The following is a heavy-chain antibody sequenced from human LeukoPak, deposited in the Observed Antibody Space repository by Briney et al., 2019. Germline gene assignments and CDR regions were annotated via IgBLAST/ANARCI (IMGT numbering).Heavy chain of an antibody. CDR2: IYYSGNT. D-gene: IGHD3-10*01. J-gene: IGHJ3*02. CDR3: ARTYGSGLIAVDI. Sequence: PSETLSLTCTVSGGSISSGGYYWSWVRQHPGKGLEWIGYIYYSGNTYYNPSLKSLVTISVDTSKNQFSLKLSSVTAADTAVYYCARTYGSGLIAVDIWGQGTMVTVSS. V-gene: IGHV4-31*01. CDR1: GGSISSGGYY.